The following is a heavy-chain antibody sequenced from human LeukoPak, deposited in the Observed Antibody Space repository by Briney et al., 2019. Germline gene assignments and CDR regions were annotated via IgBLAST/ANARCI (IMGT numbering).Heavy chain of an antibody. CDR3: ARDKGSGWFSY. CDR2: INHSGST. D-gene: IGHD6-19*01. CDR1: GGSFSVYY. J-gene: IGHJ4*02. Sequence: PSETLSLTCAVYGGSFSVYYWSWIRQPPGKGLEWIGEINHSGSTNYNPSLKSRVTISVDTSKNQFSLKLSSVTAADTAVYYCARDKGSGWFSYWGQGTLVTVSS. V-gene: IGHV4-34*01.